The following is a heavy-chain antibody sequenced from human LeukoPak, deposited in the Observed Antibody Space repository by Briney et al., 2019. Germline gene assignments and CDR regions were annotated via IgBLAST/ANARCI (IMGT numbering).Heavy chain of an antibody. Sequence: GGSLRLSCEVSGFIFSDYYMSWIRQAPGKGLEWVSYISSRSSDANYAASVKDRFTISRDNARNSVYLQMNSLRAEDTAVYYCARDWSYFDYWGRGTLVTVSS. V-gene: IGHV3-11*05. CDR3: ARDWSYFDY. CDR2: ISSRSSDA. CDR1: GFIFSDYY. J-gene: IGHJ4*02.